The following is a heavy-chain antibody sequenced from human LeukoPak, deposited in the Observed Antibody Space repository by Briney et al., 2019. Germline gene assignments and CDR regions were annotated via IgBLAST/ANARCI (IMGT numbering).Heavy chain of an antibody. CDR2: IIPILGIA. V-gene: IGHV1-69*02. CDR3: ASFVGMGAFDI. J-gene: IGHJ3*02. Sequence: ASVKVSCKASGVTFSSYTISWVRQAPGQGPEWIGRIIPILGIANYAQKFQGRVTITADKSTSTAYMELSSLRSEDTAVYYCASFVGMGAFDIWGQGTMVTASS. D-gene: IGHD5-24*01. CDR1: GVTFSSYT.